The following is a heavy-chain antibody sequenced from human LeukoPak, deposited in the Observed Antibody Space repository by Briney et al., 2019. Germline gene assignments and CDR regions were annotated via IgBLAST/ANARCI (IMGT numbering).Heavy chain of an antibody. D-gene: IGHD2-15*01. CDR3: ARVWCSGGSCYSSRGAFDI. V-gene: IGHV1-69*13. CDR2: IIPIFGTA. CDR1: GGTFSSYA. J-gene: IGHJ3*02. Sequence: SVKVSCKASGGTFSSYAISWVRQAPGQGLEWMGGIIPIFGTANYAQKFQGRVTITADESTSTAYMELSSLRYEDTAVYYCARVWCSGGSCYSSRGAFDIWGQGTMVTVSS.